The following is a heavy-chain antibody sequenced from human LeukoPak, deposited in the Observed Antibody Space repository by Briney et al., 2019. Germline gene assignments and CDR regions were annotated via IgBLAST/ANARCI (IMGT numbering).Heavy chain of an antibody. CDR2: INHSGST. J-gene: IGHJ4*02. CDR1: GGSFSGYY. CDR3: ASTEIVVVPAATFDY. Sequence: SETLSLTCAVYGGSFSGYYWSWIRQPPGKGLEWIGEINHSGSTNYNPSLKSRVTISVDTSKSQFSLKLSSVTAADTAVYYCASTEIVVVPAATFDYWGQGTLVTVSS. D-gene: IGHD2-2*01. V-gene: IGHV4-34*01.